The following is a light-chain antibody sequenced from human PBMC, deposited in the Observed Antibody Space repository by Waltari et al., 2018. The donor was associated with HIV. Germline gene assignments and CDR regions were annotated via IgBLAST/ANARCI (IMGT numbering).Light chain of an antibody. V-gene: IGLV1-40*01. Sequence: QSALTQPPSVSGAPGQRVTISCTAGSSNIGASYDVHWYQQLPGTAPKLLIYAHVNRPSWVPDRFSGSKSGTSASLAITGLQAEDEADYYCQSFDNSLGGSVIFGGGTKLTVL. J-gene: IGLJ2*01. CDR1: SSNIGASYD. CDR3: QSFDNSLGGSVI. CDR2: AHV.